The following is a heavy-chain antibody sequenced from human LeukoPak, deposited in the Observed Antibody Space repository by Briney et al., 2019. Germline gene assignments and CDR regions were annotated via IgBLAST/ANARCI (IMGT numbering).Heavy chain of an antibody. CDR3: ARESDYYGSGSYSLN. D-gene: IGHD3-10*01. CDR2: ISSSGSTI. V-gene: IGHV3-48*04. J-gene: IGHJ4*02. Sequence: GGSLRLSCAASGFTFSSYSMNWVRQAPGKGLEWVSYISSSGSTIYYADSVKGRFTISRDNAKNSLYLQMNSLRAEDTAVYYCARESDYYGSGSYSLNWGQGTLVTVSS. CDR1: GFTFSSYS.